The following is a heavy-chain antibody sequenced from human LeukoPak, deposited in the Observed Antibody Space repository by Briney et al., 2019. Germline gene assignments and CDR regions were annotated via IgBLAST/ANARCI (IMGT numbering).Heavy chain of an antibody. CDR2: IIPIFGTA. CDR1: GGTFNSYA. Sequence: SVKVSCKASGGTFNSYAISWVRQAPGQGLEWMGGIIPIFGTANYAQKFQGRVTITTDESTSTAYMELSSLRSEDTAVYYCARWEYNYYYYMDVWGEGTTVTVSS. V-gene: IGHV1-69*05. CDR3: ARWEYNYYYYMDV. J-gene: IGHJ6*03. D-gene: IGHD2/OR15-2a*01.